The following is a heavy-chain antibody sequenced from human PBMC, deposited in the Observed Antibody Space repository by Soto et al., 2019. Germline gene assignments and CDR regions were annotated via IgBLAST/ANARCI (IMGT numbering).Heavy chain of an antibody. V-gene: IGHV4-34*01. CDR3: ARAPDKYYFDS. Sequence: WTWIRQPPGKGPEWIGDIDHSGSTNYNPSLKSRVTISVDTSKNQFSLKVRSVTAADMAVFYCARAPDKYYFDSWGQGTQVTVSS. CDR2: IDHSGST. J-gene: IGHJ4*02.